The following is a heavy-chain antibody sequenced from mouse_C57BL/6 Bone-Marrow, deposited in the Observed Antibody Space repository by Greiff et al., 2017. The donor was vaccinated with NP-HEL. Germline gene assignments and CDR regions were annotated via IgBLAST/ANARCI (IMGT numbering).Heavy chain of an antibody. V-gene: IGHV14-1*01. CDR1: GFNIKDYY. CDR2: IDPEDGGT. J-gene: IGHJ2*01. CDR3: TTRGDSLDY. Sequence: VQLKQSGAELVRPGASVKLSCTASGFNIKDYYMHWVKQRPEQGLEWIGRIDPEDGGTEYAPKFTGQATMPAVTSSNTAYLQLSSLTSEYTAVYYCTTRGDSLDYWGQGTTLTVSS.